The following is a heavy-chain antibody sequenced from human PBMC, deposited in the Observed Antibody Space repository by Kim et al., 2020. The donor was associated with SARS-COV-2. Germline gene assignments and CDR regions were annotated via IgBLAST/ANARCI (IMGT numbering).Heavy chain of an antibody. CDR3: ASSCGGDCYDHFDY. CDR1: GGSISSYY. V-gene: IGHV4-59*01. Sequence: SETLSLTCTVSGGSISSYYWSWIRQPPGKGLEWIGYIYYSGSTNYNPSLKSRVTISVDTSKNQFSLKLSSVTAADTAVYYCASSCGGDCYDHFDYWGQGTLVTVSS. D-gene: IGHD2-21*02. J-gene: IGHJ4*02. CDR2: IYYSGST.